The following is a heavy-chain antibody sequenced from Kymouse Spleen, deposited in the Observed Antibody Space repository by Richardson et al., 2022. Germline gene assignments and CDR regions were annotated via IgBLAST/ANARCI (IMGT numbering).Heavy chain of an antibody. CDR1: GFTFSSYG. V-gene: IGHV3-33*01. J-gene: IGHJ4*02,IGHJ5*02. Sequence: QVQLVESGGGVVQPGRSLRLSCAASGFTFSSYGMHWVRQAPGKGLEWVAVIWYDGSNKYYADSVKGRFTISRDNSKNTLYLQMNSLRAEDTAVYYCARGTGIAAPCGAREPWSPSPQ. CDR3: ARGTGIAAP. CDR2: IWYDGSNK. D-gene: IGHD6-13*01.